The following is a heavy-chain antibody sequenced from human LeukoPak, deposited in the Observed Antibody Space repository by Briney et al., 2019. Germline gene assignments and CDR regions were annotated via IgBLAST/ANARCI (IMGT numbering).Heavy chain of an antibody. CDR2: IYYSGST. V-gene: IGHV4-39*07. Sequence: SETLSLTCTVSGGSISSSSYYWGWIRQPPRKGLEWIGSIYYSGSTYYNPSLKSRVTMSVDTSKNQFSLKLTSVTAADTAVYYCARDGGRTSSDAVEIWGQGTMVTVSS. D-gene: IGHD2-2*01. CDR1: GGSISSSSYY. CDR3: ARDGGRTSSDAVEI. J-gene: IGHJ3*02.